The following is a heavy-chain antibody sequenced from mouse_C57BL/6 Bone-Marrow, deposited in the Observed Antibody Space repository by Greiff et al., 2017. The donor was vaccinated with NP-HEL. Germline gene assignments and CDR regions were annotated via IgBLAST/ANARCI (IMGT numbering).Heavy chain of an antibody. V-gene: IGHV1-61*01. CDR2: IYPSDSET. J-gene: IGHJ2*01. D-gene: IGHD2-4*01. CDR3: ARYDYDLVY. CDR1: GYTFTSYW. Sequence: QVQLQQPGAELVRPGSSVKLSCKASGYTFTSYWMDWVKQRPGQGLEWIGNIYPSDSETHYNQKFKDKATLTVDKSSSTAYMQLSSLSSEDSAVYYCARYDYDLVYWGKGTTLTVSS.